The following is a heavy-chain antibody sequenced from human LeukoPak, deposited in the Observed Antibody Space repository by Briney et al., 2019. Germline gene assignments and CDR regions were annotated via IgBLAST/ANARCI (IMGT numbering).Heavy chain of an antibody. Sequence: PGGSLRLSCAASGFTFSSYGMHWVRQAPGKGPEWVAVISYDGSNKYYADSVKGRFTISRDNSKNTLYLQMNSLRAEDTVVYYCAKDRHPSGSETYYYFDYWGQGTLVTVSS. CDR2: ISYDGSNK. V-gene: IGHV3-30*18. J-gene: IGHJ4*02. D-gene: IGHD1-26*01. CDR3: AKDRHPSGSETYYYFDY. CDR1: GFTFSSYG.